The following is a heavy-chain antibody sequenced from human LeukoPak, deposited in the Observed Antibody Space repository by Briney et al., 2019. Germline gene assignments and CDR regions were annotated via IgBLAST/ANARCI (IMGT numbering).Heavy chain of an antibody. CDR3: AKDGGHGYSYGNFDY. CDR1: GFTFDDYA. V-gene: IGHV3-9*01. D-gene: IGHD5-18*01. CDR2: ISWNSGSI. J-gene: IGHJ4*02. Sequence: PGGSLRLSCAASGFTFDDYAMHWVRQAPGKGLEWVSGISWNSGSIGYADSVKGRFTISRDNAKNSLYLQMNSLRAEDTALYYCAKDGGHGYSYGNFDYWGQGTLVTVSS.